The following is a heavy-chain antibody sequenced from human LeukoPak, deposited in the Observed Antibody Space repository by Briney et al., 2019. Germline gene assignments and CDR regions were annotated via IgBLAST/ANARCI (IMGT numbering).Heavy chain of an antibody. Sequence: ASVKVSCKASGYTVTSYGIGWVRQAPGHGLEWRGWSSAYNGNTHYAQKLQGRVTMTPDTSTSTANMELRSLRSDDTAVYYCARLEYDYVWGSYRPRFDYWGQGTLVTVSS. CDR3: ARLEYDYVWGSYRPRFDY. V-gene: IGHV1-18*01. CDR2: SSAYNGNT. D-gene: IGHD3-16*02. J-gene: IGHJ4*02. CDR1: GYTVTSYG.